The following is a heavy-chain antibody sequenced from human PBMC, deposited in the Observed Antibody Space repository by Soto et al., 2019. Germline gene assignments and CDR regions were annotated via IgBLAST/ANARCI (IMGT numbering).Heavy chain of an antibody. CDR2: IYYSGST. CDR1: GGSISSSSYY. D-gene: IGHD3-16*02. V-gene: IGHV4-39*01. Sequence: SETLSLTCTVSGGSISSSSYYWGWIRQPPGKGLEWIGSIYYSGSTYYNPSLKSRVTISVDTSKNQFSLKLSSVTAADTAVYYCASFCGSRITFGGVIVPFDPWGQGTLVTVSS. CDR3: ASFCGSRITFGGVIVPFDP. J-gene: IGHJ5*02.